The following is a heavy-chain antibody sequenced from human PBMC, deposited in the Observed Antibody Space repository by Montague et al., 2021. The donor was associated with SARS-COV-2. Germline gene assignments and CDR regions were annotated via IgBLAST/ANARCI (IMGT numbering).Heavy chain of an antibody. V-gene: IGHV4-39*07. CDR2: IYYSGST. D-gene: IGHD5-24*01. Sequence: SETLSLTCTVSGGSISSSSYYWGWIRRPPGKGLEWIGSIYYSGSTXYNPSLKSRVTISVDTSKNQFSLKLSSVTAADTAVYYCARVFPRWLQFDPYFDYWGQGTLVTVSS. CDR3: ARVFPRWLQFDPYFDY. CDR1: GGSISSSSYY. J-gene: IGHJ4*02.